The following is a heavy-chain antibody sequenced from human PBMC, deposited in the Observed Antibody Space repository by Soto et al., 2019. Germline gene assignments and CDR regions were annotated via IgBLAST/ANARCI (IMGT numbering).Heavy chain of an antibody. CDR1: GYTFTSYG. V-gene: IGHV1-18*04. CDR2: IGAYNGNT. Sequence: QVQLVQSGAEVKKPGASVKVSCKASGYTFTSYGISWVRQAPGQGLEWMGWIGAYNGNTNYAQKLQGRVTMTTDTSTSTAYMELRSLRSDDTAVYYCARDHQYYYDSSGYYSLDAFDIWGQGTMVTVSS. J-gene: IGHJ3*02. CDR3: ARDHQYYYDSSGYYSLDAFDI. D-gene: IGHD3-22*01.